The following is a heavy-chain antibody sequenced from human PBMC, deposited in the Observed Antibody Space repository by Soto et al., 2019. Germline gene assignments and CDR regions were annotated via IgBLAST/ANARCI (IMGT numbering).Heavy chain of an antibody. CDR3: ARHSGVLEFLDL. J-gene: IGHJ5*02. D-gene: IGHD3-3*02. V-gene: IGHV5-51*01. CDR1: GFSFTSYW. CDR2: IYPADSDT. Sequence: GESLKISCKVSGFSFTSYWIGWVRQMPGKGLEWMGIIYPADSDTRYRPSFQGQVTISADKSISTAYLQWSSLKASDTAMYYCARHSGVLEFLDLWGQGTLVTVSS.